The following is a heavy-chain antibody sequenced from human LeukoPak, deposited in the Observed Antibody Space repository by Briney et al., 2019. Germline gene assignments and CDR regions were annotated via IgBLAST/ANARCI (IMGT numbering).Heavy chain of an antibody. D-gene: IGHD5-18*01. CDR1: GFTFSDYS. J-gene: IGHJ4*02. CDR3: ARDRPHSF. V-gene: IGHV3-48*04. CDR2: ISSSRSTI. Sequence: GGSLRLSCAASGFTFSDYSMNWVRQAPGKGLEWVSYISSSRSTIYYADSVKGRFTISRDNAKNSLYLHMNSLRAEDTALYFCARDRPHSFWGQGTLVTVSS.